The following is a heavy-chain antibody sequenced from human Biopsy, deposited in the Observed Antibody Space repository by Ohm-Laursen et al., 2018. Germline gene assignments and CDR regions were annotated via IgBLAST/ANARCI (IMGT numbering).Heavy chain of an antibody. CDR2: VGWDDYK. Sequence: TQTLTLTCSFSGFSLSSRGMCVGWIRQAPGKALEWLARVGWDDYKDYRASLQTKLSISKDTSNDQVVLTVNNVDPADTATYYCARTPILIVSAGLVYRHRRHLQGMDVWGQGIAVTVS. J-gene: IGHJ6*02. CDR1: GFSLSSRGMC. CDR3: ARTPILIVSAGLVYRHRRHLQGMDV. D-gene: IGHD6-13*01. V-gene: IGHV2-70*11.